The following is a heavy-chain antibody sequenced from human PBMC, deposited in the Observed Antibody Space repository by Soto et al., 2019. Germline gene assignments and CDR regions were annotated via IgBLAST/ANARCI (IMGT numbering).Heavy chain of an antibody. CDR2: ILVSCST. CDR3: AKATATGGGDFAT. V-gene: IGHV3-23*01. Sequence: GGALKLACAASGVICSRYHMSSVRQAPGKGLEGVSTILVSCSTHYEDSVKGRFTISIDTSKNTVYLQMNSLTAGDTAMYYCAKATATGGGDFATRGQGTMVTVSS. CDR1: GVICSRYH. J-gene: IGHJ3*02. D-gene: IGHD2-8*02.